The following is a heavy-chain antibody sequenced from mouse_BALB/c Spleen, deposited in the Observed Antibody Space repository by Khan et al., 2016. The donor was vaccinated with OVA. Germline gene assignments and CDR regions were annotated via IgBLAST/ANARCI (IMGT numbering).Heavy chain of an antibody. CDR3: ARSGGNFHWYFDV. V-gene: IGHV5-17*02. CDR2: ISSGSSTI. J-gene: IGHJ1*01. D-gene: IGHD2-1*01. Sequence: EVELVESGGGLVQPGESRKLSCAASGFTFSSFGMHWVRQAPKKGLEWVAYISSGSSTIYYVDTVKGRFTISRDSPKNTLFLQMTSLRSEDTAMYYCARSGGNFHWYFDVWGAGTSVTVSS. CDR1: GFTFSSFG.